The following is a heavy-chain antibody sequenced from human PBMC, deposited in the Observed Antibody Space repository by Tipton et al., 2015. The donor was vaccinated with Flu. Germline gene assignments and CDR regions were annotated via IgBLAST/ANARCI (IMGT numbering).Heavy chain of an antibody. CDR1: GGSINSYY. J-gene: IGHJ5*02. CDR3: ARGRGGGGSSNNWFDP. Sequence: TLSLTCTVSGGSINSYYWTWIRQPAGKGLEWIGRVKSNGHTNYNPSLKSRVTMSIDTSKNQFSLKLTSVTAADTAVYYCARGRGGGGSSNNWFDPWGQGTLVIVSS. V-gene: IGHV4-4*07. D-gene: IGHD2-15*01. CDR2: VKSNGHT.